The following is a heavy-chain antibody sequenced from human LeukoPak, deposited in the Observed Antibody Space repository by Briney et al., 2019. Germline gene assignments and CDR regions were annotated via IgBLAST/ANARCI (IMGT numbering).Heavy chain of an antibody. J-gene: IGHJ4*02. CDR2: TYFRSKWYN. CDR3: ARQGTRWLRSEYYFDY. Sequence: SQTLSLTCVISGDSVSSNSAAWTWIRQSPSRGLEWLGRTYFRSKWYNDYAVSVGSRITIKADTFKNQFSLQLKSVTPEDTAVYYCARQGTRWLRSEYYFDYWGQGTLVTVSS. CDR1: GDSVSSNSAA. V-gene: IGHV6-1*01. D-gene: IGHD5-12*01.